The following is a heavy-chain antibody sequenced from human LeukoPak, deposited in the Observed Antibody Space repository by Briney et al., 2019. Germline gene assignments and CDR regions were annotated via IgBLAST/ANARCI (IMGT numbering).Heavy chain of an antibody. CDR1: GFSFSSYS. J-gene: IGHJ5*02. D-gene: IGHD1-20*01. V-gene: IGHV3-21*01. CDR2: ISSGSSYI. Sequence: GGSLRLSCAASGFSFSSYSMNWVRQAPGKGLEWVSCISSGSSYIYEADSVKGPFTISRDNAKNSLYLQMNSLRAEDTAVYYCARGRYNWRGEGENWFDPWGQGTLVSVSS. CDR3: ARGRYNWRGEGENWFDP.